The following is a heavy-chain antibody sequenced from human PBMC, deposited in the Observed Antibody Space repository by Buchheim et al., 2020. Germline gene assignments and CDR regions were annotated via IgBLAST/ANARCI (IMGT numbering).Heavy chain of an antibody. J-gene: IGHJ4*02. D-gene: IGHD3-3*01. CDR2: ISYDGSNK. CDR1: GFTFSSYG. V-gene: IGHV3-30*18. CDR3: AKDLFGAQEWLLNTFDY. Sequence: QVQLVESGGGVVQPGRSLRLSCAASGFTFSSYGMHWVRQAPGKGLEWVAVISYDGSNKYYADSVKGRFTISRDTSKNTLYLQMNSLRAEDTAVYYCAKDLFGAQEWLLNTFDYWGQGTL.